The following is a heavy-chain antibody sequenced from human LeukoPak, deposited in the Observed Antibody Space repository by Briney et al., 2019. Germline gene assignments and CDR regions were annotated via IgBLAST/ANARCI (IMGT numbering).Heavy chain of an antibody. CDR1: GFTFSSYG. J-gene: IGHJ4*02. Sequence: GGSLRLSCAASGFTFSSYGMHWVRQAPGKGLEWVAFIRYDGSNKYYADSVKGRFTISRDNAKNSLYLQMNSLRAEDTAVYYCARRPLDGSGWYDYWGQGTLVTASS. V-gene: IGHV3-30*02. D-gene: IGHD6-19*01. CDR2: IRYDGSNK. CDR3: ARRPLDGSGWYDY.